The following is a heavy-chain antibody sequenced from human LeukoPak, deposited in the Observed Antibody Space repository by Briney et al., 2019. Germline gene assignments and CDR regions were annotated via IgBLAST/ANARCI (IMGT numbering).Heavy chain of an antibody. CDR3: AKDHVGATVSAEYFQH. D-gene: IGHD1-26*01. CDR1: GFTFSSYA. CDR2: ISGSGGST. Sequence: PGGSLRLSCAASGFTFSSYAMSWVRRAPGKGLEWVSAISGSGGSTYYADSVKGRFTSSRDNSKNTLYPQMNSLRAEDTAVYYCAKDHVGATVSAEYFQHWGQGTLVTVSS. V-gene: IGHV3-23*01. J-gene: IGHJ1*01.